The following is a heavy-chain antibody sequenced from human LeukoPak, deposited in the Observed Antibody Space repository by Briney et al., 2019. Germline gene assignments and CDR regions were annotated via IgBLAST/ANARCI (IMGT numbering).Heavy chain of an antibody. CDR2: IYYSGST. V-gene: IGHV4-59*01. CDR1: GGSISSYY. D-gene: IGHD3-3*01. CDR3: ARGPHGPTYDFWSGSAYYYGMDV. J-gene: IGHJ6*02. Sequence: SETLSLTCTVSGGSISSYYWSWIRQPPGKGLEWIGYIYYSGSTNYNPSLKSRVTISVDTSKNQFSLKLSSVTAVDTAVYYCARGPHGPTYDFWSGSAYYYGMDVWGQGTTVTVSS.